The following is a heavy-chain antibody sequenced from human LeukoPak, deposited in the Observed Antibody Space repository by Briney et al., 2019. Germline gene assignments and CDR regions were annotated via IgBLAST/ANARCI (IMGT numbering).Heavy chain of an antibody. CDR3: ARDQRGSGSYTDDYYAMDV. V-gene: IGHV4-31*03. CDR1: GGAINSAGYY. J-gene: IGHJ6*04. CDR2: IYYSGNT. D-gene: IGHD3-10*01. Sequence: PSETLSLTCSVSGGAINSAGYYWSWIRQHPGKGLGWIGYIYYSGNTYYNPSLKSRVTISVDTSKNHFSLKLTSVTAADTAIYYCARDQRGSGSYTDDYYAMDVWGKGTTVTVSS.